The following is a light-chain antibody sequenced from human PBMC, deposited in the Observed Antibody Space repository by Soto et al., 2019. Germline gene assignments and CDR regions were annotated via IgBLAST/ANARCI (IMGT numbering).Light chain of an antibody. CDR2: AAS. Sequence: DIQMTQASSSLSASVGNRVTITFRASQSISSYLNWYQQKPGKAPKLLIYAASSLQSGVPSRFSGSGSGTDFTLTITSLQPEDFATYYCQQSYNKKTFGQGTKV. J-gene: IGKJ1*01. CDR1: QSISSY. V-gene: IGKV1-39*01. CDR3: QQSYNKKT.